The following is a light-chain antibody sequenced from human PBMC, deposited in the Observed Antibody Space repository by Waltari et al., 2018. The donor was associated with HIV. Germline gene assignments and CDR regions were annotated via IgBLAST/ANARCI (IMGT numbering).Light chain of an antibody. CDR2: DAS. Sequence: DIQMPQSPSSLSASVGDRVPTTCQASQDISNYLNWYQQKPGKAPKLLIYDASNLETGVPSRFSGSGSGTDFTFTISSLQPEDIATYYCQQYDNLPPGFTFGPGTKVDIK. V-gene: IGKV1-33*01. CDR3: QQYDNLPPGFT. J-gene: IGKJ3*01. CDR1: QDISNY.